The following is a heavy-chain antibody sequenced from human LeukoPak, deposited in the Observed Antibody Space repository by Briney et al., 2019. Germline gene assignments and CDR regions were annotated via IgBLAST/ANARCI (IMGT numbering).Heavy chain of an antibody. CDR1: GYTLTELS. CDR3: ARGGDIVEVPAAIVGDIYYYYYMDV. D-gene: IGHD2-2*02. Sequence: ASVKVSCKVSGYTLTELSMHWVRQAPGKGLEWMGGFDPEDGETIYAQKFQGRVTMTEDTSTDTAYMELSSLRSEDTAVYYCARGGDIVEVPAAIVGDIYYYYYMDVWGKGTTVTVSS. V-gene: IGHV1-24*01. J-gene: IGHJ6*03. CDR2: FDPEDGET.